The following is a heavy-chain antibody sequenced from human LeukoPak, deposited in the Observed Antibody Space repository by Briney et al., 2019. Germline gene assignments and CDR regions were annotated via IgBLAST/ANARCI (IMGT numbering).Heavy chain of an antibody. V-gene: IGHV1-2*02. Sequence: ASVKVSCKASGYTFTGYYMHWVRQVPGQGLEWMGWINPNSGGTKYAQKFQGRVTMTRDTSISTAYMELSRLRSDDTAVYYCARALFGSGSSERDYYYYYYMDVWGKGTTVTISS. J-gene: IGHJ6*03. D-gene: IGHD3-10*01. CDR2: INPNSGGT. CDR3: ARALFGSGSSERDYYYYYYMDV. CDR1: GYTFTGYY.